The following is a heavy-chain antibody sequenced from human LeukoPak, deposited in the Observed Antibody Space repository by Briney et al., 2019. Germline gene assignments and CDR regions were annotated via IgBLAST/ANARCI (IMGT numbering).Heavy chain of an antibody. Sequence: PGGSLRLSCAASGFTFSCYWMHWLRQVPGKERVWVSRINGDGSSTTHADSVKGRFTISRDNAKNSLHLQMNSLRAEDAAVYHCTKGAAGGGGVTNYYYYYMDVWGKGTTVTVSS. D-gene: IGHD3-3*01. CDR3: TKGAAGGGGVTNYYYYYMDV. V-gene: IGHV3-74*01. J-gene: IGHJ6*03. CDR1: GFTFSCYW. CDR2: INGDGSST.